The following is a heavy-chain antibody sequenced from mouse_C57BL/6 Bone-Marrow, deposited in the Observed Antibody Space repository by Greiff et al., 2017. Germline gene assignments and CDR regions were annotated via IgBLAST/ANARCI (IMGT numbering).Heavy chain of an antibody. CDR1: GFTFSSYA. CDR3: TRGRIATAWGYYAMDY. J-gene: IGHJ4*01. CDR2: ISSGGDYI. V-gene: IGHV5-9-1*02. D-gene: IGHD1-1*01. Sequence: EVMLAESGEGLVKPGGSLKLSCAASGFTFSSYAMSWVRQTPEKRLEWVAYISSGGDYIYYADTVKGRFTISRDNARNTLYLQMSSLKSEDTAMYYCTRGRIATAWGYYAMDYWGQGTSGTVSS.